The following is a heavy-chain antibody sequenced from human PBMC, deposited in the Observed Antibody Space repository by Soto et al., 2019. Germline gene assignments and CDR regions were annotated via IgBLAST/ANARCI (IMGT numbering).Heavy chain of an antibody. CDR3: VAEIGAKEFEN. V-gene: IGHV3-30-3*01. Sequence: RLSFAAAGVSFSSHAMHWVRQAPGKGLEWLAFISYYGNDKGYADSVKGRFSISRDNSKNTLFLQMNSLRAEDTAVYYCVAEIGAKEFENWGQGTVVTVSS. CDR1: GVSFSSHA. CDR2: ISYYGNDK. J-gene: IGHJ3*01. D-gene: IGHD3-10*01.